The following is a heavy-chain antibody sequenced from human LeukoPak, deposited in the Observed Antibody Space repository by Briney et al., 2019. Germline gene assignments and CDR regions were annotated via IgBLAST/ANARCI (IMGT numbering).Heavy chain of an antibody. J-gene: IGHJ4*02. Sequence: GGSLRLSCAASGFTFSSSWMTWVRQAPGQGLEWVANIKEDGSEKYYVDSVKGRFTISRDNAKNSLYLQMNSLRAEDPAMYYCARDSGWFRFDYWGQGTLVTVS. D-gene: IGHD6-13*01. CDR3: ARDSGWFRFDY. CDR1: GFTFSSSW. V-gene: IGHV3-7*03. CDR2: IKEDGSEK.